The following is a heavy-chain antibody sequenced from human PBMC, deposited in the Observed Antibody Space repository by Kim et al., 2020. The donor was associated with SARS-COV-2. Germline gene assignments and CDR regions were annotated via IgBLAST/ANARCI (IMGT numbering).Heavy chain of an antibody. Sequence: GGSLRLSCAASGFTFSSYAMTWVRQAPGQGLEWVSTVNPAGDSTFYADSVKGRFIISRDDSRNTLYLQMHSLRAEDTALYYCVRDHGSGTEYENWFVPWGQGTLVTVSS. CDR3: VRDHGSGTEYENWFVP. CDR1: GFTFSSYA. CDR2: VNPAGDST. V-gene: IGHV3-23*01. J-gene: IGHJ5*02. D-gene: IGHD3-10*01.